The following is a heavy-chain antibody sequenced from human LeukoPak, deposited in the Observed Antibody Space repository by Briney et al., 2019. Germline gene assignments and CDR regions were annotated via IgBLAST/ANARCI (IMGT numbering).Heavy chain of an antibody. J-gene: IGHJ4*02. CDR3: ASLDWNLDY. CDR2: LYSDGTT. CDR1: GFTISTNY. V-gene: IGHV3-53*01. Sequence: GGSLRLSCVASGFTISTNYMSWVRQAPGKGLEWVSVLYSDGTTYYADSVKGRFSISRDRSKNTLYLQMNSLRAEDTAVYYCASLDWNLDYWGQGALVTVSS. D-gene: IGHD1-1*01.